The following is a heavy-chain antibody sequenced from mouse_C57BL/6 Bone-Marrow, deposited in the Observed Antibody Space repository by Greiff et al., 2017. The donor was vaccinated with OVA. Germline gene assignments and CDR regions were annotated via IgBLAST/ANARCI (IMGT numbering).Heavy chain of an antibody. CDR1: GFTFSSYG. Sequence: EVKLVDSGGDLVKPGGSLKLSCAASGFTFSSYGMSWVRQTPDKRLEWVATISSGGSYTYYPDSVKGRFTISRDNAKNTLYLQMSSLKSEDTAMYYCARRYSFAYWGQGTLVTVSA. CDR2: ISSGGSYT. J-gene: IGHJ3*01. V-gene: IGHV5-6*02. CDR3: ARRYSFAY. D-gene: IGHD2-1*01.